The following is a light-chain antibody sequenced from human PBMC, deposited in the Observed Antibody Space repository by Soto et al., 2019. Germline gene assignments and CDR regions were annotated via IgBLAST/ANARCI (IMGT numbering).Light chain of an antibody. V-gene: IGKV3-11*01. CDR3: QPLSHWPFT. Sequence: EIVLTQSPATLSLSPGERATLSFRASQSVSSSLAWLQQKPGQAPRLLIYGASNRATGIPARFSCGGSGTEFTLTISSLEPEDIAVYYCQPLSHWPFTFGPGTKVEIK. CDR2: GAS. J-gene: IGKJ3*01. CDR1: QSVSSS.